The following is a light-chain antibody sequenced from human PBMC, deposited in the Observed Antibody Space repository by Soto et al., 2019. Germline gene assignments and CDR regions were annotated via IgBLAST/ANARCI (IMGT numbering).Light chain of an antibody. J-gene: IGLJ2*01. CDR1: SSDVGGYKY. V-gene: IGLV2-14*01. Sequence: QSALTQPASVSGSPGQSITISCTGTSSDVGGYKYVSWFRQYPDKAPELMLYDVNTRLSGVSDRFSGSKSGNTASLTISGLQAEDEADYYCSSYTSSSTLVFGGGTKVTVL. CDR2: DVN. CDR3: SSYTSSSTLV.